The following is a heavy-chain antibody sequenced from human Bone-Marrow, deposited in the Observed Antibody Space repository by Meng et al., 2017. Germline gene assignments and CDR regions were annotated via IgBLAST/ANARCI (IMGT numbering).Heavy chain of an antibody. CDR3: ARHPLAYQLLSTVFDY. V-gene: IGHV4-39*01. D-gene: IGHD2-2*01. Sequence: QVQLQESGPGLVKPSGTLSLTCAVSGGSISSSYYWGWIRQPPGKGLEWIGSIYYSGSTYYNPSLKSRVTISVDTSKNQFSLKLSSVTAADTAVYYCARHPLAYQLLSTVFDYWGQGTLVTVSS. J-gene: IGHJ4*02. CDR2: IYYSGST. CDR1: GGSISSSYY.